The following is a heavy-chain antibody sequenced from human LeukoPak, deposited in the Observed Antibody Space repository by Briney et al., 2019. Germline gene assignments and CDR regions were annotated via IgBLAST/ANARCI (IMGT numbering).Heavy chain of an antibody. CDR1: GYTFTSYA. Sequence: GASVKVSCKASGYTFTSYAMHWVRQAPGQRLEWMGWINAGNGNTKYSQKFQGRVTVTRDTSASTAYMEPSSLRSEDTAVYYCARDPGYYYGSGSYHLFDYWGQGTLVTVSS. CDR3: ARDPGYYYGSGSYHLFDY. D-gene: IGHD3-10*01. J-gene: IGHJ4*02. V-gene: IGHV1-3*01. CDR2: INAGNGNT.